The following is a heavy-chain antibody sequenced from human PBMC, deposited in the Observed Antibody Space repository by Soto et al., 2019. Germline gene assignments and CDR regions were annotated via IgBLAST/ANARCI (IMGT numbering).Heavy chain of an antibody. D-gene: IGHD4-17*01. CDR2: IIPILGIA. Sequence: QVQLVQSGAEVKKPGSSVKVSCKASGGTFSSYTINWVRQAPGQGLEWMGRIIPILGIANYAQKFQGRVTINADKSTSTAYMELSSLGCEDTAVYYCARHYGDYNGGYWGQGTLVTVSS. J-gene: IGHJ4*02. CDR1: GGTFSSYT. CDR3: ARHYGDYNGGY. V-gene: IGHV1-69*02.